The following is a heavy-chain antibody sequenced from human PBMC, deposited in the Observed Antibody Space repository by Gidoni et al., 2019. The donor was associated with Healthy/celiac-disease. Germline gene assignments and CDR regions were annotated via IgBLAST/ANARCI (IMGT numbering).Heavy chain of an antibody. D-gene: IGHD4-17*01. V-gene: IGHV3-30-3*01. Sequence: QVQLVESGGGVVQPGRSLRLSCAASGFTFRRYAMHWVRQAPGKGLDWVVGISYDGSNKYYADSVKGRFTISRDNSKNTLYLQMNSLRAEDTAVYYCARAARVYGDYGAVWDYWGQGTLVTVSS. CDR2: ISYDGSNK. CDR3: ARAARVYGDYGAVWDY. J-gene: IGHJ4*02. CDR1: GFTFRRYA.